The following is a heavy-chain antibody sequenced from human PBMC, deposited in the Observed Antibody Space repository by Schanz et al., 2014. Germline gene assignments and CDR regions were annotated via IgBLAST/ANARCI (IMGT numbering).Heavy chain of an antibody. CDR3: ARVLYFGPGIAYYGVDV. J-gene: IGHJ6*02. V-gene: IGHV1-2*06. Sequence: QVQLVQSGAEVKKLGASVKVSCKASGYTFTDYYMHWVRQAPGQGLEWMGRINPNSGGTNYAQKFQGRVSMTRDMFTSTAYMEVRSLRHDDTALYYCARVLYFGPGIAYYGVDVWGQGTAVSVS. CDR1: GYTFTDYY. CDR2: INPNSGGT. D-gene: IGHD3-10*01.